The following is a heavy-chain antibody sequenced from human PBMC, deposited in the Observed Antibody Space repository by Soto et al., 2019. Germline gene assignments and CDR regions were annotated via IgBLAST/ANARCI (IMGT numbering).Heavy chain of an antibody. CDR1: GCPFSSYA. Sequence: PGGSLRLSCASSGCPFSSYAMSWVRQAPGKGLEWVSAISGSGGSTYYADSVKGRFTISRDNSKNTLYLQMNSLRAEDTAVYYCAKDEATTIFEDYFDYWGQGTLVNVSP. D-gene: IGHD3-9*01. J-gene: IGHJ4*02. V-gene: IGHV3-23*01. CDR2: ISGSGGST. CDR3: AKDEATTIFEDYFDY.